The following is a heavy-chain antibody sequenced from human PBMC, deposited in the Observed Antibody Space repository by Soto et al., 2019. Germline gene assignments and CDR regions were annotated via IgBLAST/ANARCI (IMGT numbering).Heavy chain of an antibody. CDR1: GFTFSSYS. J-gene: IGHJ4*02. CDR2: ISSSSSTI. Sequence: GGSLRLSCAASGFTFSSYSMNWVRQAPGKGLEWVSYISSSSSTIYYADSVKGRFTISRDNAKNSLYPQMNSLRDEDTAVYYCALGTMIVVAKYWGQGTLVTVSS. D-gene: IGHD3-22*01. V-gene: IGHV3-48*02. CDR3: ALGTMIVVAKY.